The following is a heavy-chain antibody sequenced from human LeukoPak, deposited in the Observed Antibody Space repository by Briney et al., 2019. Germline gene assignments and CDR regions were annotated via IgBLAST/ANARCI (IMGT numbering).Heavy chain of an antibody. D-gene: IGHD3-22*01. V-gene: IGHV1-69*13. CDR3: AREWDFDSSGFYYYY. CDR1: GGIFSRYA. CDR2: IIPLFGTA. Sequence: ASVTASCTASGGIFSRYAISWVRQAPGQGLEWMGGIIPLFGTANYAQRFQGRLTITADESTRTAYMELSSLRSEDTAIYYCAREWDFDSSGFYYYYWGQGTLVTVSS. J-gene: IGHJ4*02.